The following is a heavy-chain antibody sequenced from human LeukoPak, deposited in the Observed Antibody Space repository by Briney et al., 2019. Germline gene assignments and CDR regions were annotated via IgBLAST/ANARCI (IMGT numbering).Heavy chain of an antibody. CDR2: IYTSGST. CDR3: EREGRSIFGVANKPFDY. J-gene: IGHJ4*02. D-gene: IGHD3-3*01. Sequence: SETLSLTCAVSGYSISSGYYWGWIRQPAGKGLEWIGRIYTSGSTNYNPSLKRRVTMSVDTSKNQFSLKLSSVTAADTAVYYCEREGRSIFGVANKPFDYWGQGTLVTVSS. CDR1: GYSISSGYY. V-gene: IGHV4-4*07.